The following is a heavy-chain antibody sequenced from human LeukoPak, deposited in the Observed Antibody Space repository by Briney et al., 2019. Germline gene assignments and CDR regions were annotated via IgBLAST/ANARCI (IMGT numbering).Heavy chain of an antibody. CDR3: ARQKWEQQGRDYYFYGLDV. CDR2: IYLYGTT. J-gene: IGHJ6*02. D-gene: IGHD1-26*01. CDR1: AGSISSSNW. Sequence: SETLSLTCAVSAGSISSSNWWSWVRQSPVKGLEWIGEIYLYGTTSYNPSLKSRVTMSVDRSKNQFSLKLSSVTAADTAVYYCARQKWEQQGRDYYFYGLDVWGPGTTVTVSS. V-gene: IGHV4-4*02.